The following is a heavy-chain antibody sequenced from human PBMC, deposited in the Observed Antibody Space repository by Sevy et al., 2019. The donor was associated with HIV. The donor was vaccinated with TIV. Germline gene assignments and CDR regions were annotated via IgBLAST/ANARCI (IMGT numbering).Heavy chain of an antibody. J-gene: IGHJ4*02. V-gene: IGHV3-30*04. CDR3: ARDWGTPPTAILYYFDF. CDR2: ISYEGSNE. CDR1: TFTFGHYA. Sequence: GGSLRLSCAASTFTFGHYAMHWVRQAPGKGLQWVAGISYEGSNEYYTDSVKGRFTISRDNSKNTLNLEMNNLRVEDTALYYCARDWGTPPTAILYYFDFGGKGIPVTVSS. D-gene: IGHD3-16*01.